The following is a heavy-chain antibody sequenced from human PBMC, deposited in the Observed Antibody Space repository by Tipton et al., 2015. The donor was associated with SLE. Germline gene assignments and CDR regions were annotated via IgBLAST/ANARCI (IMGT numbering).Heavy chain of an antibody. CDR2: INYSGRT. J-gene: IGHJ3*02. CDR1: GGSFSGYH. V-gene: IGHV4-34*01. D-gene: IGHD3-22*01. CDR3: ARGVAYYYDSGAFDI. Sequence: TLSLTCTIYGGSFSGYHWSWIRQPPGKGLEWIGEINYSGRTNYNPSLKSRVTISIGTSKNQLSLKLSSVPAADTAVYYCARGVAYYYDSGAFDIWGQGTMVTVSS.